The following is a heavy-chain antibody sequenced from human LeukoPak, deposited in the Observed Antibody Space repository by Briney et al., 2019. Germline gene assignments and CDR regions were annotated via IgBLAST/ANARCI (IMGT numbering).Heavy chain of an antibody. CDR2: INHSGST. D-gene: IGHD3-22*01. J-gene: IGHJ4*02. Sequence: SETLSLTCAVYGGSFSGYYWSWIRQPPGKGLEWIGEINHSGSTNYNPSLKSRVTISVDTSKNQFSLKLSSVTAADTAVYYCASSPYNYYDSTQRGYFDCWGQGTLVTVSS. CDR3: ASSPYNYYDSTQRGYFDC. V-gene: IGHV4-34*01. CDR1: GGSFSGYY.